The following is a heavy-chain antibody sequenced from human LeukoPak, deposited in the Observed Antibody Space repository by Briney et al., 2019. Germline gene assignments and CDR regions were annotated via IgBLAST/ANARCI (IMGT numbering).Heavy chain of an antibody. D-gene: IGHD3-3*01. CDR3: ARARRLYEFLNDNYRGRWFDP. Sequence: SETLSLTCTVSGGSITSTTCYWVWIRRPPGKGVEWIGRLYYSGSTYYNASLKSRVNVLVDTSKHQFSLKLSYVNAADSAVYYCARARRLYEFLNDNYRGRWFDPWGQGTLVTVSS. J-gene: IGHJ5*02. CDR1: GGSITSTTCY. CDR2: LYYSGST. V-gene: IGHV4-39*07.